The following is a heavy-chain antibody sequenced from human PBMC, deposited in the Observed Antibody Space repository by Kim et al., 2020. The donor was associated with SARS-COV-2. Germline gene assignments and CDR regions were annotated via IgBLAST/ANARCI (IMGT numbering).Heavy chain of an antibody. Sequence: ASVKVSCKASGYTFTGYYMHWVRQAPGQGLEWMGWINPNSGGTNYAQKFQGRVTMTRDTSISTAYMELSRLRSDDTAVYYCARRGGYSSSWYYFDYWGQGTLVTVSS. D-gene: IGHD6-13*01. CDR1: GYTFTGYY. CDR2: INPNSGGT. CDR3: ARRGGYSSSWYYFDY. J-gene: IGHJ4*02. V-gene: IGHV1-2*02.